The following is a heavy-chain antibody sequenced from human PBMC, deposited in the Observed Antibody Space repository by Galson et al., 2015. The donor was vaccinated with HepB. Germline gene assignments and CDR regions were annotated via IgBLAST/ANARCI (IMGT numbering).Heavy chain of an antibody. Sequence: SLRLSCAASGFTFSSYAMSWVRQPPGKGLECVAAISGGGGTYYPDSVKGRITISRDNSRNTLYLQINSLRAEDTAVYYCAKGDYYDSSGYSGGVGMDVWGQGTTVTVSS. V-gene: IGHV3-23*01. CDR1: GFTFSSYA. CDR3: AKGDYYDSSGYSGGVGMDV. CDR2: ISGGGGT. D-gene: IGHD3-22*01. J-gene: IGHJ6*02.